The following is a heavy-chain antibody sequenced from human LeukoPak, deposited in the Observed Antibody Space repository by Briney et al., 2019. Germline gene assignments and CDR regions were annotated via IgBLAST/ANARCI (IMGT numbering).Heavy chain of an antibody. Sequence: GGSLRLSCTASGFTFSSCGMHWVRQTPGKGLEWVAVISYDGGNKYYADSVKGRFTISRDNSKNTLYLQMNSLRPADTAVYYCAKDLNVGRYYYYGMDVWGQGTTVTVSS. V-gene: IGHV3-30*18. CDR2: ISYDGGNK. D-gene: IGHD3-10*02. J-gene: IGHJ6*02. CDR3: AKDLNVGRYYYYGMDV. CDR1: GFTFSSCG.